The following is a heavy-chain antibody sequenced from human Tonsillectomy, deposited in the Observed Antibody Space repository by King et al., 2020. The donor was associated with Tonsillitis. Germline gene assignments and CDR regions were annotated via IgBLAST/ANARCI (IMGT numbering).Heavy chain of an antibody. CDR2: IYSSENS. J-gene: IGHJ4*02. D-gene: IGHD3-3*01. CDR3: ARVRFLEWLVQPFVDY. CDR1: GGSISDNY. Sequence: QLQESGPGLVKPSETLSLTCTVSGGSISDNYWSWIRQSPGKGLEWIGYIYSSENSIYNPSLESRVIISIGTSRNQFSLRLSSVSAADTAVYYCARVRFLEWLVQPFVDYWGQGTLVTVSP. V-gene: IGHV4-59*01.